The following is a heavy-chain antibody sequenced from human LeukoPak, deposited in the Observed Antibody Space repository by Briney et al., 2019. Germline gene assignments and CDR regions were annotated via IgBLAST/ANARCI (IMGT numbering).Heavy chain of an antibody. V-gene: IGHV4-34*01. CDR3: ASGYAEVLLVAEAFDH. D-gene: IGHD2-2*01. Sequence: PSETLSLTCAVYGGSFSNYYWSWIRQSPGKGLEWIGEINDSGTINYNPSLMSRVTISVGKPKNQFSLKLSSVTAADTAVYFCASGYAEVLLVAEAFDHWGQGTLVTVSS. CDR1: GGSFSNYY. CDR2: INDSGTI. J-gene: IGHJ5*02.